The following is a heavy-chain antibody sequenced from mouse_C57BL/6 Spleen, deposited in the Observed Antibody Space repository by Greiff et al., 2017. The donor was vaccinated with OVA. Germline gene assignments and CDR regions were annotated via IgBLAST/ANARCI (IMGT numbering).Heavy chain of an antibody. CDR2: INPNNGGT. Sequence: EVQLQQSGPELVKPGASVKISCKASGYTFTDYYMNWVKQSHGKSLEWIGDINPNNGGTSYNQKFKGKATLTVDKSSSTAYMELRSLTSEDSAVYYCARSALYDGYYEGYFDVWGTGTTVTVSS. J-gene: IGHJ1*03. CDR1: GYTFTDYY. V-gene: IGHV1-26*01. CDR3: ARSALYDGYYEGYFDV. D-gene: IGHD2-3*01.